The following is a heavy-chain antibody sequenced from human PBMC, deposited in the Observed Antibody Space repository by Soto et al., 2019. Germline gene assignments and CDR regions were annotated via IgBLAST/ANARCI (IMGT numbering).Heavy chain of an antibody. Sequence: QVQLVESGGGVVQPGRSLRLSCAASGFTFSSYAMHWVRQAPGKGLAWVAVISYDGSNKYYADSVKGRFTISRDNSKNTLYLQMNSLRAADTAVYYCARDPLWGTAMVLGYFDLWGRGTLVTVSS. J-gene: IGHJ2*01. CDR2: ISYDGSNK. CDR1: GFTFSSYA. D-gene: IGHD5-18*01. CDR3: ARDPLWGTAMVLGYFDL. V-gene: IGHV3-30-3*01.